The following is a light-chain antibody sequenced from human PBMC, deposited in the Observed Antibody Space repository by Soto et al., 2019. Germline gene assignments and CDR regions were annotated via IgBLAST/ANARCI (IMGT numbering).Light chain of an antibody. Sequence: EIVLTQSPGTLSLSPGERATLSCRASQSVSSNYLAWYQQKPGQPPRLLISDASSRATGIPDRFSGSGSGTDFTLTISRLEPEDFAVYYCQQYASSRTFGQGTKVEIK. CDR3: QQYASSRT. CDR1: QSVSSNY. CDR2: DAS. J-gene: IGKJ1*01. V-gene: IGKV3-20*01.